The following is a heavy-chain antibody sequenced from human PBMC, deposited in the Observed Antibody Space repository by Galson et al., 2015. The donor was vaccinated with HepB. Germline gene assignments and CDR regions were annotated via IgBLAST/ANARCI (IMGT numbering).Heavy chain of an antibody. D-gene: IGHD5-12*01. V-gene: IGHV1-2*06. Sequence: VKVSCKASGYTFTGYYMHWVRQAPGQGLEWMGRINPNSGGTNYAQKFQGRVTMTRDTSISTAYMELSRLRSDDTAVYYCARDPAGYSGYDYSYYGMDVWGQGTTVTVSS. J-gene: IGHJ6*02. CDR2: INPNSGGT. CDR1: GYTFTGYY. CDR3: ARDPAGYSGYDYSYYGMDV.